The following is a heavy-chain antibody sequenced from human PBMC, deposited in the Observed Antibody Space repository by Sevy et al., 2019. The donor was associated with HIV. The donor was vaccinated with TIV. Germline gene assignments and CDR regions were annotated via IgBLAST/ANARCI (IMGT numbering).Heavy chain of an antibody. CDR2: IYYSGST. CDR3: ARYSERRANGYVYNWFDP. V-gene: IGHV4-59*01. D-gene: IGHD1-1*01. Sequence: SETLSLTCTVSGGSISSYYWSWIRQPPGKGLEWIGYIYYSGSTNYNPSLKSRVTISVDTSKNQFSLKLSSLTAADTAVDYCARYSERRANGYVYNWFDPWGQGTLVTVSS. J-gene: IGHJ5*02. CDR1: GGSISSYY.